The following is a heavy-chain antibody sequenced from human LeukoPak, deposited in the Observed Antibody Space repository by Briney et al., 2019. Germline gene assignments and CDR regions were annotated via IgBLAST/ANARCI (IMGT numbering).Heavy chain of an antibody. D-gene: IGHD2-21*01. J-gene: IGHJ4*02. V-gene: IGHV4-59*01. Sequence: PSETLSLTCTVSGGSISSYYWSWIRQPPGKGLEWIGYIYYSGSTNYNPSLKSRVTISVDTSKNQFSLKLSSVTAADTAVYYCAGIMGDRTDCWGQGTLVTVSS. CDR2: IYYSGST. CDR1: GGSISSYY. CDR3: AGIMGDRTDC.